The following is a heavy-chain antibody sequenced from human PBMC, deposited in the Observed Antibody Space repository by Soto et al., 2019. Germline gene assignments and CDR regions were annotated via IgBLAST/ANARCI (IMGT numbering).Heavy chain of an antibody. V-gene: IGHV4-31*03. CDR3: ARGTHERGYSYGFLKDGWYFAL. CDR2: IYYSGST. CDR1: GGSISSGGYY. Sequence: QVQLQESGPGLVKPSQTLSLTCTVSGGSISSGGYYWSWIRQHPGKGLEWIGYIYYSGSTYYNPSRWSRVTIAVDTSKNQCSLKLSSVTAADTAVYYCARGTHERGYSYGFLKDGWYFALWGRGTLVPVSS. J-gene: IGHJ2*01. D-gene: IGHD5-18*01.